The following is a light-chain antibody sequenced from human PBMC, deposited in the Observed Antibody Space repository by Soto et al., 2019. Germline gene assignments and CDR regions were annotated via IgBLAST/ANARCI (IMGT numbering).Light chain of an antibody. Sequence: DIQMTQSPSTLSGSVGDRVTITCRASQTISSWLAWYQQKPGKPPKVLIYGASNLQSGVPPRFSGSGSGTEFTLTISSLQPDDFATYYCQQYNSFSTFGQGTRLEIK. CDR3: QQYNSFST. CDR2: GAS. V-gene: IGKV1-5*01. CDR1: QTISSW. J-gene: IGKJ5*01.